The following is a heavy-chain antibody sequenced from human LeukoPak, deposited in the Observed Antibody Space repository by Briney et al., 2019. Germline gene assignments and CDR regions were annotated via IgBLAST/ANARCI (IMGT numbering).Heavy chain of an antibody. V-gene: IGHV3-48*04. CDR2: ISSSGSTI. CDR1: GFIFSSYG. D-gene: IGHD3-10*02. Sequence: GGSLRLSCAASGFIFSSYGMHWVRQAPGKGLEWVSYISSSGSTIYYADSVKGRFTISRDNGKNSLYLQMNSLRAEYTAVYYCAELGITMIGGVWGKGTTVTISS. CDR3: AELGITMIGGV. J-gene: IGHJ6*04.